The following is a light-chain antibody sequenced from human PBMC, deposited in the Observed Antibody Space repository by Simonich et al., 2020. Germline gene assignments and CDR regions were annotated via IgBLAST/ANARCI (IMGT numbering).Light chain of an antibody. V-gene: IGLV2-11*01. CDR2: DVR. Sequence: QSALTQPRSVSGSPGQSVTISCTGTSSDVGGYNYVSWYQQHPGKAPKLMIYDVRKRPSGVPTRFSGSKSGNTASLTISGLQAEDEADYYCCSYAGSYTFVFGGGTKLTVL. CDR1: SSDVGGYNY. J-gene: IGLJ3*02. CDR3: CSYAGSYTFV.